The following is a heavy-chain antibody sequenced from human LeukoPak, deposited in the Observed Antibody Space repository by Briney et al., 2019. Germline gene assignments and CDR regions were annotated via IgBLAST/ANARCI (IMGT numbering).Heavy chain of an antibody. J-gene: IGHJ4*02. CDR1: GYNFASHW. V-gene: IGHV5-51*01. D-gene: IGHD4-11*01. CDR3: ARHGGTTLDY. Sequence: GESLKISCKGSGYNFASHWIGWVRQMPGKGLEWMAIIYPADSDTSYSPSFQGQVTISVDKSISTAYLQWSSLRASDTAMYYCARHGGTTLDYWGQGTLVTVSS. CDR2: IYPADSDT.